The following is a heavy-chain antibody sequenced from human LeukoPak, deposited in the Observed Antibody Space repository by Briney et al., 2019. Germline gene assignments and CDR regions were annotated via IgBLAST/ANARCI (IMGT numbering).Heavy chain of an antibody. V-gene: IGHV3-7*01. D-gene: IGHD3-9*01. CDR2: IKQDGSEK. Sequence: PGGSLRLSCAASGFTFSSYWMSWVRQAPGKGLEWVANIKQDGSEKYYLGSVKGRFTISRDNAQTSLYLQMNSLRVEDTAVYYCARALAGYPHWFDPWGQGTLVTVSS. J-gene: IGHJ5*02. CDR1: GFTFSSYW. CDR3: ARALAGYPHWFDP.